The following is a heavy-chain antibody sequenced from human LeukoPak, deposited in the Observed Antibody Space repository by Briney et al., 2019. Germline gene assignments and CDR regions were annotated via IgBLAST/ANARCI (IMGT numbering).Heavy chain of an antibody. V-gene: IGHV3-9*01. CDR2: IFWNSGSK. D-gene: IGHD3-3*01. J-gene: IGHJ3*01. CDR1: GFTFGDYA. Sequence: GRSLRLSCTASGFTFGDYAMHWVRQAPGKGLEWVAVIFWNSGSKAYADSVKGRFSISRDNTKNSLHLEMNSLRDDDTALYYCVKDSNSGHYFPDVFDVWGQGTMVTVSS. CDR3: VKDSNSGHYFPDVFDV.